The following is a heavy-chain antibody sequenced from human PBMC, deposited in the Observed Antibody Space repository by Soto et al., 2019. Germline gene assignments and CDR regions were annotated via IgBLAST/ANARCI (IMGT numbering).Heavy chain of an antibody. CDR1: GFTFDDYA. J-gene: IGHJ4*02. CDR2: ISWNSGSI. D-gene: IGHD3-10*01. Sequence: EVQLVESGGGLVQPGRSLRLSCAASGFTFDDYAMHWVRQAPGKGLEWVSGISWNSGSIGYADSVKGRFTISRDNAKNSLYLQMNSLRAEDTALYYCAKMRIVACSKLRGGVCYFDYLGQGTLVTVSS. CDR3: AKMRIVACSKLRGGVCYFDY. V-gene: IGHV3-9*01.